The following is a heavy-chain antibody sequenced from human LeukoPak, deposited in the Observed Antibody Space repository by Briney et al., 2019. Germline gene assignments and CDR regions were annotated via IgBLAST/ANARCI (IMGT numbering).Heavy chain of an antibody. CDR3: ARESYASSYVFDY. Sequence: SETLTLTCTVSGGSISNYYWSWLRQPAGKGLEWIGRIYTSGTTNYNPSLKSRVTMSIDTSKNQFSLKLSSVTAADTAMYYCARESYASSYVFDYWGQGTLVIVSS. V-gene: IGHV4-4*07. CDR1: GGSISNYY. CDR2: IYTSGTT. J-gene: IGHJ4*02. D-gene: IGHD6-6*01.